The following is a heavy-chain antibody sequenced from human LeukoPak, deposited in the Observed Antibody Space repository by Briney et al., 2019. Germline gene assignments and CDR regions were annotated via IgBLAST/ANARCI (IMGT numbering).Heavy chain of an antibody. J-gene: IGHJ4*02. V-gene: IGHV3-48*03. Sequence: GGPLRLSCVVCGFTLSSYQFNWVRQARGKGLEWVSYIDYTGSSIYYADSVKGRFTVSRHNTKNSLYLQMNRLTVEDTALYYCAREAAHCGGDCYDFWGQGTLVTVSS. CDR3: AREAAHCGGDCYDF. CDR2: IDYTGSSI. CDR1: GFTLSSYQ. D-gene: IGHD2-21*02.